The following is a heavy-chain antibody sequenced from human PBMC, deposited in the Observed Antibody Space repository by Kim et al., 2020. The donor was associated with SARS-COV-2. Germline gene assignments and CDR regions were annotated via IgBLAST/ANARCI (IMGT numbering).Heavy chain of an antibody. CDR2: ISGGSTTT. CDR3: AKGWGNFWSGTYFDS. J-gene: IGHJ4*02. V-gene: IGHV3-23*01. Sequence: GGSLRLSCAASGFTFSNYVMNWVRQSPGKGLEWVSAISGGSTTTYLADSVRGRFTISRDNSKNTLFLQMNSLRADDTALYYCAKGWGNFWSGTYFDSWGQGTLVTVSS. D-gene: IGHD3-3*01. CDR1: GFTFSNYV.